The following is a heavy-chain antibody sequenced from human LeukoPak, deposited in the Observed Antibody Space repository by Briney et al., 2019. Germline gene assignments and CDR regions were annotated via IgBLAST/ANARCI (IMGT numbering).Heavy chain of an antibody. CDR1: GFTFSSYA. Sequence: PGGSLRLSCAASGFTFSSYAMHWVRQAPGKGLEWVAVISYDGSNKYYADSVKGRFTISRDNSKNTLYLQMNSLRPEDTAVYYCAKDSLGTRTVTLDYWGQGTLVTVSS. CDR3: AKDSLGTRTVTLDY. D-gene: IGHD4-17*01. V-gene: IGHV3-30*04. J-gene: IGHJ4*02. CDR2: ISYDGSNK.